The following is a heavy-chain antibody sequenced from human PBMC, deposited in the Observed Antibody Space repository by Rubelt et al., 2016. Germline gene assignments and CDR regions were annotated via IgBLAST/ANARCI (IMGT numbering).Heavy chain of an antibody. Sequence: QLQLQESGPGLVKPSETLSLTCTVSGGSISSYYWSWIRQPPGKGLEWIGYIYYSGSTNYNPSLKSRVTISVDTSKNQFSLKLSSVTAADTAVYYCARDLSGSYGYGADAFDIWGQGTMVTVSS. CDR1: GGSISSYY. CDR2: IYYSGST. V-gene: IGHV4-59*01. D-gene: IGHD1-26*01. J-gene: IGHJ3*02. CDR3: ARDLSGSYGYGADAFDI.